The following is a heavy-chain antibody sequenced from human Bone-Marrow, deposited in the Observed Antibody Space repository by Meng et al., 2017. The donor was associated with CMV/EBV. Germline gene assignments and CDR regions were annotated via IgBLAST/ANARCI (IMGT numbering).Heavy chain of an antibody. D-gene: IGHD2-2*02. CDR1: GFTFSSYA. Sequence: GESLKISCEASGFTFSSYAMHWVRQAPGKGLEWVAVISYDGSNKYYAGSVKGRFTISRDNSKNTLYLQVNSLRAEDTAVYYCAREICSSTSCYIYYYYGMDVWGQGTTVTVSS. CDR2: ISYDGSNK. CDR3: AREICSSTSCYIYYYYGMDV. J-gene: IGHJ6*02. V-gene: IGHV3-30-3*01.